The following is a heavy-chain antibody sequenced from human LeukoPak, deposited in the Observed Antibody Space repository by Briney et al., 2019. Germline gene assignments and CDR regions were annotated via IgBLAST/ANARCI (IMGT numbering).Heavy chain of an antibody. D-gene: IGHD7-27*01. Sequence: GGSLRLSCAASGFTFSDHYMDWVRQAPGKELEWVGRTRNKANSYTTEYAASVKGRFTISRDDSKNSLYLQMNSLKTEDTAVYYCARVPLGYWGQGTLVTVSS. V-gene: IGHV3-72*01. CDR2: TRNKANSYTT. CDR1: GFTFSDHY. CDR3: ARVPLGY. J-gene: IGHJ4*02.